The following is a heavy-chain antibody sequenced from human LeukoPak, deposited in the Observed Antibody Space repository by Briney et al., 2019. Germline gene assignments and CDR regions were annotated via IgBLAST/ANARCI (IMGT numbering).Heavy chain of an antibody. J-gene: IGHJ4*02. V-gene: IGHV3-15*01. CDR1: GFRFSHAW. CDR3: TTEATAGTPFGY. CDR2: IKSKADGGTT. D-gene: IGHD6-13*01. Sequence: GGSLRLSCAASGFRFSHAWVSWVRQAPGKGLEWVGRIKSKADGGTTDYTAPVKGRFTISRDDSKNTLYLQMKSLKTEDTAVYYCTTEATAGTPFGYWGQGTLVTVSS.